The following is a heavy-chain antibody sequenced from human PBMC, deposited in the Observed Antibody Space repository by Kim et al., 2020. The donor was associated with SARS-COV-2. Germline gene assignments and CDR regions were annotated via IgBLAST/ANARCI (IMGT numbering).Heavy chain of an antibody. CDR1: GGSISSYY. Sequence: SETLSLTCTVSGGSISSYYWSWIRQPPGKGLEWFGYIYYSGSTNYNPSLKSRVTISVDTSKNQFSLKLSSVTAADTAVYYCARGSSLTIFGVVGWFDPWGQGTLVTVSS. V-gene: IGHV4-59*01. D-gene: IGHD3-3*01. CDR2: IYYSGST. J-gene: IGHJ5*02. CDR3: ARGSSLTIFGVVGWFDP.